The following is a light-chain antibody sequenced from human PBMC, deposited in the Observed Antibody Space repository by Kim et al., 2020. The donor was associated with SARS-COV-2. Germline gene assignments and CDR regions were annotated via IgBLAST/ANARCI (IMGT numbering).Light chain of an antibody. V-gene: IGLV3-1*01. CDR1: KLGDKY. CDR3: QAWDRSTVV. Sequence: SLSPGQTASLTCSGDKLGDKYACWYQQKPGQSPVVVIYQDRKRPSGIPERFSGSNSGNTATLTISGTQAMDEADYYCQAWDRSTVVFGGGTQLTVL. CDR2: QDR. J-gene: IGLJ2*01.